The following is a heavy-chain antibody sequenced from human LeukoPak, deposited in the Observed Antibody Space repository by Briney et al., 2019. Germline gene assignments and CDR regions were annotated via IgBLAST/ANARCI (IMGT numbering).Heavy chain of an antibody. Sequence: PSETLSLTCNVSGYSISSGYYWGWIRQPPGKGLEWIGKIYHSGITAYNPSLKSRVTISVDTSENHFSLKLTSVTAADTAVYYCVRYYFWSGYSFDFWGQGTLVTVSS. J-gene: IGHJ4*02. CDR1: GYSISSGYY. CDR2: IYHSGIT. CDR3: VRYYFWSGYSFDF. V-gene: IGHV4-38-2*02. D-gene: IGHD3-3*01.